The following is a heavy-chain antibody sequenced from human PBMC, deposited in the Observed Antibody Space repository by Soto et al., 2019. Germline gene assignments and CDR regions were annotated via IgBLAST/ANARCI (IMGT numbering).Heavy chain of an antibody. CDR3: ARVGLERRADY. V-gene: IGHV3-64*01. J-gene: IGHJ4*02. Sequence: EVQLVESGGGLVQPGGSLRLSCAASGFTFSSYAMHWVRQAPGKGLEYVSAISSNGGSTYYANSVKGRFTISRDNSKNTLYLQMGSLRGEEMAVYYGARVGLERRADYWGQGTLVPVSS. D-gene: IGHD1-1*01. CDR2: ISSNGGST. CDR1: GFTFSSYA.